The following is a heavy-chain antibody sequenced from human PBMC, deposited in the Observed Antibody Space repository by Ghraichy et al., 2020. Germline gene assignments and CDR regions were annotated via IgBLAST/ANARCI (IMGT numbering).Heavy chain of an antibody. CDR2: IWYDGTNK. CDR1: GFTFSSYG. D-gene: IGHD6-19*01. CDR3: ARDRGSISVAGFFDY. J-gene: IGHJ4*02. V-gene: IGHV3-33*01. Sequence: GGSLRLSCAASGFTFSSYGMNWVRQGPGKGLEWVAVIWYDGTNKYYADSVKGRFTISRDNSKNTLYLQMNSLRAEDTAVYYCARDRGSISVAGFFDYWGQGTLVTVSS.